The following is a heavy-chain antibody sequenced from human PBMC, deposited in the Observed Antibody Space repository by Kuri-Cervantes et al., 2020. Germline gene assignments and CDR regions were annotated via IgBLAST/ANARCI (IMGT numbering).Heavy chain of an antibody. CDR2: ISAYNGNT. D-gene: IGHD3-10*01. J-gene: IGHJ5*02. Sequence: ASVKVSCKASGYTFTSYGISWVRQAPGQGLEWMGWISAYNGNTNYAQKLQGRVTMTTDTSTSTAYMELRSLRSDDTAVYYCARSLYYYGSGSPRLADHWGQGTLVTVSS. CDR3: ARSLYYYGSGSPRLADH. CDR1: GYTFTSYG. V-gene: IGHV1-18*01.